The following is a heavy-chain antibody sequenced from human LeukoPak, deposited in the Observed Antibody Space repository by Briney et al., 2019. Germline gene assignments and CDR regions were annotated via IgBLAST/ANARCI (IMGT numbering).Heavy chain of an antibody. Sequence: GESLKISCKGSGYSFTSCWIGWVRQMPGKGLEWMGIIYPGDSDTRYSPSFQGQVTISADKSISTAYLQWSSLKASDTAMYYCARPVEMATIDDAFDIWGQGTMVTVSS. CDR3: ARPVEMATIDDAFDI. D-gene: IGHD5-24*01. CDR1: GYSFTSCW. CDR2: IYPGDSDT. J-gene: IGHJ3*02. V-gene: IGHV5-51*01.